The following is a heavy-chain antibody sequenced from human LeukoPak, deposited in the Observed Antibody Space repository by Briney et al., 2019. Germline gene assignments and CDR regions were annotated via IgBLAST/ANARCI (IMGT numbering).Heavy chain of an antibody. Sequence: GGSLRLSCAASGFTFNSYAVHWVRQAPGKGLEWVAVISYDGSINFYVASVKGRFTISRDNSKNTLYLQMNSLRAEDSALYFCARDRRYCGGGSCYFDYFFDYWGQGTLVTVSS. CDR2: ISYDGSIN. D-gene: IGHD2-15*01. CDR1: GFTFNSYA. J-gene: IGHJ4*02. CDR3: ARDRRYCGGGSCYFDYFFDY. V-gene: IGHV3-30-3*01.